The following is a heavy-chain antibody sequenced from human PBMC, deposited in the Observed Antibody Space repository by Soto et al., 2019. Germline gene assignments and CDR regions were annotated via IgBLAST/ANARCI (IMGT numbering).Heavy chain of an antibody. CDR2: TYYRSKWYN. CDR1: GDSVSSNSAA. D-gene: IGHD2-15*01. V-gene: IGHV6-1*01. Sequence: KQSQTLSLTCAISGDSVSSNSAAWNWIRQSPSRGLEWLGRTYYRSKWYNDYAVSVKSRITINPDTSKNQFSLQLNSVTPEDTAVYYCAREGDCSGGSCYSDEPPRDYYYYMDVWGKGTTVTVSS. J-gene: IGHJ6*03. CDR3: AREGDCSGGSCYSDEPPRDYYYYMDV.